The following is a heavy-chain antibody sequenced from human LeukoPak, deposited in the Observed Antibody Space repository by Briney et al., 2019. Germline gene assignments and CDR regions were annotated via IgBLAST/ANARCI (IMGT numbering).Heavy chain of an antibody. CDR1: GFTFDDYT. D-gene: IGHD3-10*01. V-gene: IGHV3-43*01. Sequence: GGSLCPSRAASGFTFDDYTTHWVRQAPGKGLEWVSLISWDGGSTYYADSVKGRFTISRDNSKNSLYLQMNSLRTEDTALYYCAEEGDAGSLDYWGQGTLVTVSS. J-gene: IGHJ4*02. CDR2: ISWDGGST. CDR3: AEEGDAGSLDY.